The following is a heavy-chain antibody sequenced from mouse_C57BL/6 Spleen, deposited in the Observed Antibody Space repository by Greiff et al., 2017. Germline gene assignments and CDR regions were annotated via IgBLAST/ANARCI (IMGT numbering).Heavy chain of an antibody. CDR1: GYTFTSYW. CDR3: ARRREVDY. CDR2: IDPSDSYT. J-gene: IGHJ2*01. V-gene: IGHV1-50*01. Sequence: QVQLQQPGAELVKPGASVKLSCKASGYTFTSYWMQWVKQRPGQGLEWIGEIDPSDSYTNYNQKFKGKATLTVDTSSSTAYMQLSSLTSEDSAVYYCARRREVDYWGQGTTLTVSS.